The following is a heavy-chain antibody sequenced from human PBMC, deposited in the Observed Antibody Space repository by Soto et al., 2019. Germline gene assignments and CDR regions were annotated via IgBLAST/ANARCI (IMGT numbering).Heavy chain of an antibody. CDR1: DGSISNSNYY. CDR2: IYYSGTT. V-gene: IGHV4-39*01. Sequence: QLQLQESGPGVLKPSETLSLTCSVSDGSISNSNYYWAWIRQPPGKGLEWIGSIYYSGTTYYKPSLKSRVPILLNTSKNQFSLRVNSVTAADTAVNYCARRDFYGGNFDLWGRGTLV. D-gene: IGHD4-17*01. J-gene: IGHJ2*01. CDR3: ARRDFYGGNFDL.